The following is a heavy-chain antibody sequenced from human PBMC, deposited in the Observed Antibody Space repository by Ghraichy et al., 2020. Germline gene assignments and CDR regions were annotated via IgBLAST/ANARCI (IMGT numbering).Heavy chain of an antibody. Sequence: ASVKVSCKASGYTFTGYYMHWVRQAPGQGLEWMGWINPKSGDTKYAQEFQGRVTMTRDTSINTAYMDLSRLRSDDTAVYYCAREPSAVTNLDYWGQGTLVTVSS. J-gene: IGHJ4*02. V-gene: IGHV1-2*02. CDR1: GYTFTGYY. CDR3: AREPSAVTNLDY. D-gene: IGHD4-17*01. CDR2: INPKSGDT.